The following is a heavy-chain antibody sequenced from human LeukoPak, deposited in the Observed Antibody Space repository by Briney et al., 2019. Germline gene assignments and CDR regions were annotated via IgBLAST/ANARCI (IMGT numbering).Heavy chain of an antibody. CDR2: IRYDGSNK. D-gene: IGHD1-26*01. CDR1: GFTFSSYG. CDR3: ARDASGSQGY. V-gene: IGHV3-30*02. Sequence: PGGSLRLSCAASGFTFSSYGMHWVRQAPGKGLEWVAFIRYDGSNKYYADSVKGRFTISRDNSKNTLYLQMNSLRAEDKAVYYCARDASGSQGYWGQGTLVTVSS. J-gene: IGHJ4*02.